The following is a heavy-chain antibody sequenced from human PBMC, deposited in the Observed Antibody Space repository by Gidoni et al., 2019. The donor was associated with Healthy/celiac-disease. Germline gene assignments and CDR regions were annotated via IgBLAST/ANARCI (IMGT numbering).Heavy chain of an antibody. CDR2: ISSSSSYT. V-gene: IGHV3-11*06. CDR3: ARRYCSGGSCYLDY. J-gene: IGHJ4*02. Sequence: QVQLVESGGGLVKPGGSLRLSCAASGLSFSDYYMSWIRQAPGKGLEWVSYISSSSSYTNYADSVKGRFTISRDNAKNSLYLQMNSLRAEDTAVYYCARRYCSGGSCYLDYWGQGTLVTVSS. CDR1: GLSFSDYY. D-gene: IGHD2-15*01.